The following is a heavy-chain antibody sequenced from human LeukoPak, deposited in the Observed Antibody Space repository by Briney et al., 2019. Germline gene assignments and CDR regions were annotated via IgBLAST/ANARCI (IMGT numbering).Heavy chain of an antibody. Sequence: SVKVSCKASGGTFNSYAISWVRPAPGQGLEWMGGIIPILGTANYAQKFQGRVTITADESTSTAYMELSSLRSEDTAVYYCAAVGATSLGAFDIWGQGTMVTVSS. CDR3: AAVGATSLGAFDI. D-gene: IGHD1-26*01. J-gene: IGHJ3*02. V-gene: IGHV1-69*01. CDR2: IIPILGTA. CDR1: GGTFNSYA.